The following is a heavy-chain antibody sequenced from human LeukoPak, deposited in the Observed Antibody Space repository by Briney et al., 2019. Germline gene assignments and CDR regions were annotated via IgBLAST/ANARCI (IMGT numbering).Heavy chain of an antibody. CDR2: IIPIFGTA. J-gene: IGHJ4*02. CDR1: AATLGRVY. CDR3: AGSGSYHSLFDY. Sequence: CGASAATLGRVYIRWVAESPRQRLEWMGGIIPIFGTANYAQKFQGRVTITTDESTSTAYIELSSLRSEDTAVYYCAGSGSYHSLFDYWGQGTLVTVSS. D-gene: IGHD1-26*01. V-gene: IGHV1-69*05.